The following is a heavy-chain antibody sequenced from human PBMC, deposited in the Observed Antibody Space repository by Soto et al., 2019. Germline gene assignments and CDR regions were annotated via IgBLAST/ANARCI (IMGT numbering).Heavy chain of an antibody. V-gene: IGHV3-64*01. CDR2: ISSNGGST. CDR1: GFTFSSYA. J-gene: IGHJ4*02. Sequence: PGGSLRLSCAASGFTFSSYALHWIRQAPGKGLEYVSAISSNGGSTYYANSVKGRFTISRDNSKNTLYLQMGSLRAEDMAVYYCARGDDILTGPYYFDYWGQGTLVTVSS. CDR3: ARGDDILTGPYYFDY. D-gene: IGHD3-9*01.